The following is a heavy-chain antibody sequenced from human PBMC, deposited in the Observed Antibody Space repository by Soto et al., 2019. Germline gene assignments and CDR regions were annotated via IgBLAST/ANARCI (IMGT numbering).Heavy chain of an antibody. CDR3: AQSYYDFWSGYCPFDY. V-gene: IGHV3-23*01. CDR2: ISGSGGST. J-gene: IGHJ4*02. Sequence: GGSLRLSCAASGFTFSSYAMSWVRQAPGKGLEWVSAISGSGGSTYYADSVKGRFTISRDNSKNTLYLQMNSLRAEDTAVYYCAQSYYDFWSGYCPFDYWGQGTLVTVSS. D-gene: IGHD3-3*01. CDR1: GFTFSSYA.